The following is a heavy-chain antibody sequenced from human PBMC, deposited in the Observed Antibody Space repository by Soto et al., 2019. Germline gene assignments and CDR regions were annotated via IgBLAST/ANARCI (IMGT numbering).Heavy chain of an antibody. J-gene: IGHJ3*02. Sequence: ASVKVSCKASGGTFSSYAISWVRQAPGQGLEWMGGIIPIFGTANYAQKFQGRVTITADESTSTAYMELSSLRSEDTAVYYCARDKGIVVVPAAPFDIWGQGTMVTVSS. CDR3: ARDKGIVVVPAAPFDI. V-gene: IGHV1-69*13. D-gene: IGHD2-2*01. CDR1: GGTFSSYA. CDR2: IIPIFGTA.